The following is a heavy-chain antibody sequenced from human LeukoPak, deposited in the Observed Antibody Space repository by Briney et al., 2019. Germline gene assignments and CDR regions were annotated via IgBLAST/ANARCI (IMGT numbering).Heavy chain of an antibody. CDR2: INPNSGGT. CDR3: AREVYDSSGYYYYYYYMDV. V-gene: IGHV1-2*02. Sequence: VASVKVSCKASGYTFTGYYTHWVRQAPGQGLEWMGWINPNSGGTNYAQKFQGRVTMTRDTSISTAYMELSRLRSDDTAVYYCAREVYDSSGYYYYYYYMDVWGKGTTVTISS. J-gene: IGHJ6*03. D-gene: IGHD3-22*01. CDR1: GYTFTGYY.